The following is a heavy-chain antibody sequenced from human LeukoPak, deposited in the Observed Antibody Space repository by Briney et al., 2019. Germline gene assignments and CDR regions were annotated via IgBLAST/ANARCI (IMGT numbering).Heavy chain of an antibody. J-gene: IGHJ4*01. Sequence: SETLSLTCTVSGGSISSSSYYWGWIRQPPGKGLEWIGSIYYSGSTYYNPSLKSRVTISVDTSKNQFSLKLSSVTAADTAVYYCAKHYMGSSYNRGLDYWGQGTLVTVSS. V-gene: IGHV4-39*01. CDR3: AKHYMGSSYNRGLDY. CDR2: IYYSGST. CDR1: GGSISSSSYY. D-gene: IGHD3-10*01.